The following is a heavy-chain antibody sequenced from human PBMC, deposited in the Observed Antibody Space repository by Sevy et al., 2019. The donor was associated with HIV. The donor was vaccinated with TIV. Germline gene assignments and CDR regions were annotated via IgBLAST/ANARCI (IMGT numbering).Heavy chain of an antibody. CDR2: ISGSGGRT. Sequence: GGSLRLSCVVSGFTFSTYAMTWVRQAPGKGLEWVSLISGSGGRTYYADSVKGRFTISRDNSKNTLYLQMNSVRAEDTAIYYCAKVSGGPSGSYSGLSSAFDIWGQGTMVTVSS. CDR3: AKVSGGPSGSYSGLSSAFDI. D-gene: IGHD1-26*01. V-gene: IGHV3-23*01. CDR1: GFTFSTYA. J-gene: IGHJ3*02.